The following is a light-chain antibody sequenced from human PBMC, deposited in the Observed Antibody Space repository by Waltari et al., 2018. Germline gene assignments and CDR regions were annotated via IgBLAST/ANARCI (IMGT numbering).Light chain of an antibody. Sequence: DIQMTQSPSSLSASVGDTVTITCRASQNIYKYLNWYHQKSGNAPKLLIFAGSPLQTGVPSRFSGSGSGTDFTLTISDLQPEDFATYFCQQSYRSPWTFGLGTQVDIK. V-gene: IGKV1-39*01. CDR3: QQSYRSPWT. CDR2: AGS. CDR1: QNIYKY. J-gene: IGKJ1*01.